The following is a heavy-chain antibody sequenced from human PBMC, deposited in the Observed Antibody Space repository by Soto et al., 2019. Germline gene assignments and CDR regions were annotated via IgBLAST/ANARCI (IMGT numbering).Heavy chain of an antibody. CDR3: ARGLRIPLKRYCSSTSCFYYYMDV. J-gene: IGHJ6*03. CDR2: MNPNSGNT. Sequence: EASVKVSCKASGYTFTSYDINWVRQATGQGLEWMGWMNPNSGNTGYAQKFQGRVTMTRNTSISTAYMELSSLRSEDTAVYYCARGLRIPLKRYCSSTSCFYYYMDVWGKGTTVTSP. CDR1: GYTFTSYD. V-gene: IGHV1-8*01. D-gene: IGHD2-2*01.